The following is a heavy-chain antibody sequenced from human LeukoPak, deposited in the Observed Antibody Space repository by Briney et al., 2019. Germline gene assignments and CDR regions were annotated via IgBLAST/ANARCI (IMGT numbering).Heavy chain of an antibody. V-gene: IGHV4-59*01. CDR1: GGSISSDF. J-gene: IGHJ3*02. CDR3: ARDRQLGTGDVFDI. CDR2: IHYSGST. D-gene: IGHD1-1*01. Sequence: SETLSLTCTVSGGSISSDFWSWIRQSPGKGLEWIGYIHYSGSTNYNPSLKSRVTISVDTSKNQFSLRLSSVTAADTAVYYCARDRQLGTGDVFDIWGQGTMVTVSS.